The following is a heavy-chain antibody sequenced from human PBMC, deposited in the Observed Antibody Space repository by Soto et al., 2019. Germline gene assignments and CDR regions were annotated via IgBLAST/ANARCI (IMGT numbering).Heavy chain of an antibody. CDR3: AREGGEPLVLGLVYYYYGMDV. CDR2: ISYDGSNK. J-gene: IGHJ6*02. V-gene: IGHV3-30-3*01. CDR1: GFTFSSYA. D-gene: IGHD6-6*01. Sequence: QVQLVESGGGVVQPGRSLRLSCAASGFTFSSYAMHWVRQAPGKGLEWVAVISYDGSNKYYADSVKGRFTISRDNSKNTLYLQMNSLRAEDTAVYYCAREGGEPLVLGLVYYYYGMDVWGQGTTVTVSS.